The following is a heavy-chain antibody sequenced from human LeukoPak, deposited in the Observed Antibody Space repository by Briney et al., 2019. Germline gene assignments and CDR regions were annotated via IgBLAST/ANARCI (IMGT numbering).Heavy chain of an antibody. CDR3: ARGRGYAPRRHYFDH. V-gene: IGHV3-30*14. Sequence: GGSLRLSCAASGFTFSNYAMHWVRQAPGKGLEWVAVISDDGSNKYYADSVKGRFTISRDNSKNTLYLHMTGLKVEDTAVYYCARGRGYAPRRHYFDHWGQGVQVIASS. D-gene: IGHD2-2*01. CDR2: ISDDGSNK. J-gene: IGHJ4*02. CDR1: GFTFSNYA.